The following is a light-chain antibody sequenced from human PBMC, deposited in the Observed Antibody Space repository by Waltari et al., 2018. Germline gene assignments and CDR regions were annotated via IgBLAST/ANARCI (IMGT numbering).Light chain of an antibody. V-gene: IGLV1-44*01. Sequence: QSVLTHPPSASGAPGQRVPISCFGPYSNIGNIFLNWYQQLPGKAPKLLIYRDDQRPSGVPDRVSASKSGASASLAIGGLQSEDEADYYCASWDDRLNGHWVFGGGTKVTVL. CDR3: ASWDDRLNGHWV. CDR1: YSNIGNIF. J-gene: IGLJ3*02. CDR2: RDD.